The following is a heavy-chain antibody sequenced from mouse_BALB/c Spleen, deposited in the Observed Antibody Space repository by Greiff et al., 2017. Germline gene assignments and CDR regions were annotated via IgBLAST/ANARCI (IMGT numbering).Heavy chain of an antibody. CDR2: IDPANGNT. CDR3: ARELGGAAIAY. D-gene: IGHD4-1*01. V-gene: IGHV14-3*02. CDR1: GFNIKDTY. Sequence: EVQLQESGAELVKPGASVKLSCTASGFNIKDTYMHWVKQRPEQGLEWIGRIDPANGNTKYDPKFQGKATITADTSSNTAYLQLSSLTSEDTAVYYCARELGGAAIAYWGQGTLVTVSA. J-gene: IGHJ3*01.